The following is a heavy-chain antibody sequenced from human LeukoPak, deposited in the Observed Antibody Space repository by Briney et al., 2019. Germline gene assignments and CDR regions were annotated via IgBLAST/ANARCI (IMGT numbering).Heavy chain of an antibody. CDR1: GYTFTGYY. CDR3: ARGVGITVADSFDP. D-gene: IGHD6-13*01. Sequence: ASVKVSCKASGYTFTGYYMHWVRQAPGQGLEWMGWINPNSGGTNYAQKFQGRVTMTRDTSISTAYMELSRLRSDDTAVYYCARGVGITVADSFDPWGQGTLVTVSS. V-gene: IGHV1-2*02. J-gene: IGHJ5*02. CDR2: INPNSGGT.